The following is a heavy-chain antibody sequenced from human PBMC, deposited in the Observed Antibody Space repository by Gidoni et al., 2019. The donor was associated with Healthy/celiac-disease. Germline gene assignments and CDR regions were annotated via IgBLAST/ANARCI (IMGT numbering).Heavy chain of an antibody. CDR3: AKEVYSSSSSFDY. CDR1: GFTFSSDA. D-gene: IGHD6-6*01. V-gene: IGHV3-23*01. CDR2: ISGSGGST. Sequence: EVQLLESGGGLVQPGGSLRLSCADSGFTFSSDAMSWVRQAPGKGLEWVSAISGSGGSTYYADSVKGRFTISRDNSKNTLYLQMNSLRAEDTAVYYCAKEVYSSSSSFDYWGQGTLVTVSS. J-gene: IGHJ4*02.